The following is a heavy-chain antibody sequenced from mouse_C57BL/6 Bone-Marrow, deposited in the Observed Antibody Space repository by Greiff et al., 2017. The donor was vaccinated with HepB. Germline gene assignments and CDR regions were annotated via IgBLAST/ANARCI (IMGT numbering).Heavy chain of an antibody. CDR2: IWSGGST. CDR3: ARKITTVVDWYFDV. V-gene: IGHV2-2*01. Sequence: VQVVESGPGLVQPSQSLSITCTVSGFSLTSYGVHWVRQSPGKGLEWLGVIWSGGSTDYNAAFISRLSISKDNSKSQVFFKMNSLKADDTAIYYCARKITTVVDWYFDVWGTGTTVTVSS. D-gene: IGHD1-1*01. J-gene: IGHJ1*03. CDR1: GFSLTSYG.